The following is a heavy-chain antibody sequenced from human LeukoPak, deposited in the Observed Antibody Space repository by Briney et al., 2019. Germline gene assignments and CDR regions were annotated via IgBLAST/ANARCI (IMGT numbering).Heavy chain of an antibody. CDR3: ARLDYYDSSGYYPYYFDY. Sequence: PSETLSLTCTVSGGSISSSSYYWGWIRQPPGKGLEWIGSIYYSGSTYYNPSLKSRVTISVDPSENQFSLKLSSVTAADTAVYYCARLDYYDSSGYYPYYFDYWGQGTLVTVSS. D-gene: IGHD3-22*01. CDR2: IYYSGST. CDR1: GGSISSSSYY. J-gene: IGHJ4*02. V-gene: IGHV4-39*01.